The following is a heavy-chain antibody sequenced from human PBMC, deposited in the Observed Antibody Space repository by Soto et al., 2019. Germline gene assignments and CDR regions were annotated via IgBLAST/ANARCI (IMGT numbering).Heavy chain of an antibody. D-gene: IGHD1-1*01. V-gene: IGHV3-23*01. CDR2: ITYSGDST. CDR3: AKGGGGYRPHDF. Sequence: EVQLLESGGGLVQPGGSLRLSCVVSGFTFSSYAMSWVRQAPGKGLEWVSTITYSGDSTYYADSVKGRFTISRDNSKNALYVQMNSLRAEDTAVYYCAKGGGGYRPHDFWGQGTLVTVSS. J-gene: IGHJ4*02. CDR1: GFTFSSYA.